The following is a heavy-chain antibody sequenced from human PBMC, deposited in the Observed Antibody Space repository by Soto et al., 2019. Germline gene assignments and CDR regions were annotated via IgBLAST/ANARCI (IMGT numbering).Heavy chain of an antibody. V-gene: IGHV3-72*01. CDR2: TRNKANSYTT. Sequence: EVQLVESGGGLVQPGGSLRLCCAASGFTFSDHYMDWVRQAPGKGLEWVGRTRNKANSYTTEYAASVKGRFTISRDDSKNSLYLQMNSLKTEDTAVYYCARVLSGSSGGSCYGDWGQGTLVTVSS. D-gene: IGHD2-15*01. CDR1: GFTFSDHY. J-gene: IGHJ4*02. CDR3: ARVLSGSSGGSCYGD.